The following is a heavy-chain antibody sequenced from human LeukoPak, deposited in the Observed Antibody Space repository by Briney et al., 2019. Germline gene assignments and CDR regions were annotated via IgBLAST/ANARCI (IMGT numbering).Heavy chain of an antibody. CDR3: STTYYYDSSEGY. D-gene: IGHD3-22*01. J-gene: IGHJ4*02. CDR1: GFPFSSYW. V-gene: IGHV3-15*01. Sequence: GGSLRLSCVASGFPFSSYWMTWVRQAPGKGLEWVGRIKSKTDGGTTDYAAPVKGRFTISRDDSKNTLYLQMNSLKTEDTAVYYCSTTYYYDSSEGYWGQGTLVTVSS. CDR2: IKSKTDGGTT.